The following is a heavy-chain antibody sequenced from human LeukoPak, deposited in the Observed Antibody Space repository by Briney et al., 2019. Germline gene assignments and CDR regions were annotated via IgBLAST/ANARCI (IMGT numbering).Heavy chain of an antibody. CDR1: GFTFSDYD. V-gene: IGHV3-11*04. CDR2: ISSSGSTI. D-gene: IGHD1-26*01. Sequence: GGSLRLSCAASGFTFSDYDMNWIRQAPGKGLKWLSYISSSGSTIYYADSVRGGFTISRDNAKNSLYLQVNSLRAEDTAVYYCARDPSTLGVSRKLDYWGQGTLVTVSS. J-gene: IGHJ4*02. CDR3: ARDPSTLGVSRKLDY.